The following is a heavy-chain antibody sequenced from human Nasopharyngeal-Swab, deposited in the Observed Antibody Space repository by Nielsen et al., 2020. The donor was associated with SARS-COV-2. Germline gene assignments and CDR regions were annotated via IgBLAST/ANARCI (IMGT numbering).Heavy chain of an antibody. J-gene: IGHJ4*02. CDR3: ATPWELSAY. V-gene: IGHV4-39*01. CDR2: IYYSGRT. Sequence: PGKGLEWIGSIYYSGRTYYNPSLKSRVTISVDTTKNQFSLKLSSVTAADTAVYYCATPWELSAYWGQGTLVTVSS. D-gene: IGHD1-26*01.